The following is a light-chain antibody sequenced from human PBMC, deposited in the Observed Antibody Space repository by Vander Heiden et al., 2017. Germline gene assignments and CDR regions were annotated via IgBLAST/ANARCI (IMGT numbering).Light chain of an antibody. CDR1: RDISTY. CDR2: DAS. J-gene: IGKJ4*01. V-gene: IGKV1-33*01. CDR3: QQYDNLLPLT. Sequence: DIQVTQFPSSLSASVGDRVTITCQASRDISTYLNGYQQKPGKAPKLLIYDASNLETGVPSRFSGSGSGTDFTFTISSLQTEDIATYYCQQYDNLLPLTFGGGTKVEIK.